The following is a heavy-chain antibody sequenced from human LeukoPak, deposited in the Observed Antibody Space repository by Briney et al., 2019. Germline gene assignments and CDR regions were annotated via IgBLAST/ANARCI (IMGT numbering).Heavy chain of an antibody. Sequence: GASMKVSCKASGYTFNAYYLHWVRQAPGQGLEWMGWINPNSGDTKYAQKFQGRVTMTGDTSISTAYMELGRLRFDDTAVYYCAILRLSTGLWWFFDLWGRGTLVTVSS. V-gene: IGHV1-2*02. D-gene: IGHD2-8*02. CDR1: GYTFNAYY. CDR3: AILRLSTGLWWFFDL. J-gene: IGHJ2*01. CDR2: INPNSGDT.